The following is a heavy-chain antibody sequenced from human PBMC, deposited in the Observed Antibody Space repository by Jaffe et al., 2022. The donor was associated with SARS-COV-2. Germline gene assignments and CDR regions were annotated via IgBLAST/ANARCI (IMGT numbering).Heavy chain of an antibody. D-gene: IGHD4-17*01. V-gene: IGHV4-34*01. CDR1: GGSFSGYY. J-gene: IGHJ6*02. CDR3: ARGAMTTLWHGYYYGMDV. CDR2: INHSGST. Sequence: QVQLQQWGAGLLKPSETLSLTCAVYGGSFSGYYWSWIRQPPGKGLEWIGEINHSGSTNYNPSLKSRVTISVDTSKNQFSLKLSSVTAADTAVYYCARGAMTTLWHGYYYGMDVWGQGTTVTVSS.